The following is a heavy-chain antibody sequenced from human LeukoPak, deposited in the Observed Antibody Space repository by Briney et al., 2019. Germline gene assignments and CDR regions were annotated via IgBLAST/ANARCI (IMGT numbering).Heavy chain of an antibody. Sequence: GESLKISCKGSGYSFTSYWIGWVRQMPGKGLEWMGIIYPGDSDTRYSPSFQGQVTISADKSISTAYLQWSSLKASDTAMYYCARRQYCSGGSCVENWAFDIWGQGTMVTVSS. CDR1: GYSFTSYW. J-gene: IGHJ3*02. D-gene: IGHD2-15*01. CDR2: IYPGDSDT. V-gene: IGHV5-51*01. CDR3: ARRQYCSGGSCVENWAFDI.